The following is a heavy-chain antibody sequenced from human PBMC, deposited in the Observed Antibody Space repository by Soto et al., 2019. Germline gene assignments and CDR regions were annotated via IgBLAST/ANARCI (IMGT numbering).Heavy chain of an antibody. CDR1: GVTLGDYA. D-gene: IGHD1-7*01. J-gene: IGHJ6*02. Sequence: GSLRLSCTASGVTLGDYAMSWVRQAPGKGLEWVGFIRSKAYGGTTEYAASVKGRFTISRDDSKSIAYLQMNSLKTEDTAVYYCTSDNWNYADYYYGMDVWGQGTTVTVSS. CDR3: TSDNWNYADYYYGMDV. V-gene: IGHV3-49*04. CDR2: IRSKAYGGTT.